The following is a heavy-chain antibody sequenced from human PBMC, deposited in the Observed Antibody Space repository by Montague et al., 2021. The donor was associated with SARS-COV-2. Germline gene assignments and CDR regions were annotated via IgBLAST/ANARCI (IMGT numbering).Heavy chain of an antibody. D-gene: IGHD5-24*01. Sequence: TLSLTCTVSGGSISSGGYYWSWIRQHPGKGLEWIGYIYYSGSTYYNPSLKSRVTLSVDTSKNHFSLRLSPVTAADTAVYYCARVSVEMATTGVYYYYGMAVGGQGTRVTAPS. CDR1: GGSISSGGYY. J-gene: IGHJ6*02. V-gene: IGHV4-31*03. CDR2: IYYSGST. CDR3: ARVSVEMATTGVYYYYGMAV.